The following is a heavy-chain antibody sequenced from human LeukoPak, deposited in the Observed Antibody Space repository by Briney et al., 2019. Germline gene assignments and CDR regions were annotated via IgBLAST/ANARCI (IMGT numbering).Heavy chain of an antibody. V-gene: IGHV3-23*01. Sequence: PGGSLRLSCAASGFGFSTFDMTWVRQAPGKGLEWVSSISGSAIYTFTADSLKGRFSISRDNSQNILYLQMYGLRAEDTAIYFCASKLAGATYYFDSWGQGTLVTVSS. CDR3: ASKLAGATYYFDS. CDR2: ISGSAIYT. J-gene: IGHJ4*02. D-gene: IGHD6-19*01. CDR1: GFGFSTFD.